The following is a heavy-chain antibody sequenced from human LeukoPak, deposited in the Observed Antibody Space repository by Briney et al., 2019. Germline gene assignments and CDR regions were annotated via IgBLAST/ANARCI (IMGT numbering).Heavy chain of an antibody. V-gene: IGHV3-30*18. D-gene: IGHD5-12*01. CDR2: ISYDGSNK. CDR1: GFTFSSYG. CDR3: AKDAPDSGYDWGLSY. J-gene: IGHJ4*02. Sequence: GGSLRLSCAASGFTFSSYGMHWVRQAPGKGLEWVAVISYDGSNKNFGDSVKGRFTISRDNSKNTVYLQMYSLRAEDTAVYYCAKDAPDSGYDWGLSYWGQGTLVTVSS.